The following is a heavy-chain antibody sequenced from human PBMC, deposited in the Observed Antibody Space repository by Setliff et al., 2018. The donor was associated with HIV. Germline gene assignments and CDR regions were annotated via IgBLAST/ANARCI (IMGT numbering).Heavy chain of an antibody. CDR1: GYTFTSYY. CDR3: ARGDNYYGSGSGAFDI. Sequence: ASVKVSCKASGYTFTSYYMHWVRQAPGQGLEWMGIINPSGGSTSYAQKFQGRVTMTRDKSTSTAYMELSSLRSEDTAVYYCARGDNYYGSGSGAFDIWGQGTMVTVSS. CDR2: INPSGGST. V-gene: IGHV1-46*01. D-gene: IGHD3-10*01. J-gene: IGHJ3*02.